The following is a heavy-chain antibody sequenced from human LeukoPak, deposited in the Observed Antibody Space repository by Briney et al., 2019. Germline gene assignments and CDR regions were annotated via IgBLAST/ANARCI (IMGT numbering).Heavy chain of an antibody. CDR3: AANTPRVVREDAFDI. V-gene: IGHV1-58*02. J-gene: IGHJ3*02. CDR2: IVVGSGNT. D-gene: IGHD2-21*01. CDR1: GYTFTGYH. Sequence: SVKVSCKASGYTFTGYHIHWVRQAPGQGLEWIGWIVVGSGNTNYAQNFQERVTTTRDMSTSTAYMELSSLRSEDTAVYYCAANTPRVVREDAFDIWGQGTMVTVSS.